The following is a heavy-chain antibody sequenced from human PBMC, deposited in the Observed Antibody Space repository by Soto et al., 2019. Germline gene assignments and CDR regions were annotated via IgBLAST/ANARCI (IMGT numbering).Heavy chain of an antibody. CDR3: AKSIVVGNYYYYRMDV. CDR1: GFTFSSYA. D-gene: IGHD3-22*01. Sequence: GGSLRLSCAASGFTFSSYAMSWVRQAPGKGLEWVSAISGSGGSTYYADSVKGRFTISRDNSKNTLYLQMNSLRAEDTAVYYCAKSIVVGNYYYYRMDVWGQGTTVTVSS. CDR2: ISGSGGST. V-gene: IGHV3-23*01. J-gene: IGHJ6*02.